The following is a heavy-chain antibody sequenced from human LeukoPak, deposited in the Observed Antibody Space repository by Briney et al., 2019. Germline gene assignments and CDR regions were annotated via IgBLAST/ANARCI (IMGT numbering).Heavy chain of an antibody. Sequence: GGSLRLSCAASGFTFSLSWMHWVRQALGKGLEWVSSINYDARSRTYADSVKGRVTISRDNAENTLFLQMNSLRVEDSAIYSCVRGAGPGTPFDWGQGILVTVSS. J-gene: IGHJ1*01. CDR3: VRGAGPGTPFD. CDR1: GFTFSLSW. CDR2: INYDARSR. D-gene: IGHD1-1*01. V-gene: IGHV3-74*01.